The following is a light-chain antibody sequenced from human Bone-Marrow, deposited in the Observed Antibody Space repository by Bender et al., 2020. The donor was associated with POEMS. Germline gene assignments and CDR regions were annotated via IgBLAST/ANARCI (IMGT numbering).Light chain of an antibody. Sequence: QSALTQPASVSGSPGQSITISCTGTSRDVGMFNLVSWYQQYPGKAPKFIIYEGSQRPSGVSYRFSGSKSGKTASLTISGLQAEDEADYYCCSYVGSSTLVFGGGTKLTVL. J-gene: IGLJ2*01. CDR2: EGS. V-gene: IGLV2-23*01. CDR3: CSYVGSSTLV. CDR1: SRDVGMFNL.